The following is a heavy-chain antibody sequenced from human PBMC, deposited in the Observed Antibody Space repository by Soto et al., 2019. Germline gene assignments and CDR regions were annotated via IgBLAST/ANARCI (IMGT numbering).Heavy chain of an antibody. Sequence: PGESLKISCKGSGYHFTNYWIGWVRQMPGKGLEWMGFIYPGDSDTRYSPSFQGQVTISADKSISTAYLQWSSLKASDTAMYYCARPREAGKNYYGVDVWGQGTTVTVSS. CDR3: ARPREAGKNYYGVDV. CDR1: GYHFTNYW. CDR2: IYPGDSDT. J-gene: IGHJ6*02. D-gene: IGHD6-19*01. V-gene: IGHV5-51*01.